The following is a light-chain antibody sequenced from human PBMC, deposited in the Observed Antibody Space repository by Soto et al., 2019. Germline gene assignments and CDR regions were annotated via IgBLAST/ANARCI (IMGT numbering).Light chain of an antibody. CDR1: QSLVYSDGNTY. CDR3: QQLSRYPST. V-gene: IGKV2-30*01. J-gene: IGKJ4*01. Sequence: DVVMTQSPLSLPVTLGQPASISCRSSQSLVYSDGNTYLNWFQQRPGQSPRRLIYKVSKRDSGVPDRFTGSGSGTDFTLKISRVEDEDFATYYCQQLSRYPSTFGGGPKADIK. CDR2: KVS.